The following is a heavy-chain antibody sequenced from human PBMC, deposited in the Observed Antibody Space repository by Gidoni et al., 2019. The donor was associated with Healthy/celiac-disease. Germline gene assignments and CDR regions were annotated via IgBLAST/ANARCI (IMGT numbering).Heavy chain of an antibody. J-gene: IGHJ4*02. Sequence: HVTLKASGPVLLHPTATLTLTCTVSGLPLSNAKMGVSWIRQPPGKPLEWLAHILSNDEKSYSTSLKSRLTISKDTSKSQVVLTMTNMDPVDTATYYCARIEVGYSYALEDWGQGTLVTVSS. CDR2: ILSNDEK. V-gene: IGHV2-26*01. D-gene: IGHD5-18*01. CDR1: GLPLSNAKMG. CDR3: ARIEVGYSYALED.